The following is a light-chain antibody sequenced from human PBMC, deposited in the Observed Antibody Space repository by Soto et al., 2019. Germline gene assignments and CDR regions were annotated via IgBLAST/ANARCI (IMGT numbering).Light chain of an antibody. CDR2: GNS. CDR3: QSYDSSLSGVV. J-gene: IGLJ2*01. V-gene: IGLV1-40*01. CDR1: SSNIGAGYD. Sequence: QSVLTQPPSVSGAPGQRVTISCTGSSSNIGAGYDVHWYQQLPGTAPKLLIYGNSNRPSGVPDRFSGSKSGTSASLAITGLQAEDEADYCCQSYDSSLSGVVFGGGTKFTVL.